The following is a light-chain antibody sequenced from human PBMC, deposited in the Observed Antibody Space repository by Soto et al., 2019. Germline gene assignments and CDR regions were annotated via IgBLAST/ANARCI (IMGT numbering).Light chain of an antibody. CDR3: QQYYNLPRT. CDR1: QSVSSY. V-gene: IGKV3-15*01. Sequence: VLTQSPATLSLYQGERATLSCRASQSVSSYLALYQHKPVQAPRLLIYGASTRATGIPARFSGSGSGTEFTLTISSLQPEDFAVYCCQQYYNLPRTLCQGTKV. CDR2: GAS. J-gene: IGKJ1*01.